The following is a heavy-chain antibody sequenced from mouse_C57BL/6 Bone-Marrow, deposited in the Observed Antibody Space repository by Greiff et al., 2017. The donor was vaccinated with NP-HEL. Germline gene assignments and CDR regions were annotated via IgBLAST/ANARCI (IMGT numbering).Heavy chain of an antibody. Sequence: ESGPGLVKPSQSLSLTCSVTGNSITSGYYWNWIRQFPGNKLEWMGYINYDGSNNYNPSLKNRISITRDTSKNQFFLKLNSVTTEDTATYYCAREGGYYGSPFAYWGQGTLVTVSA. CDR2: INYDGSN. CDR1: GNSITSGYY. J-gene: IGHJ3*01. V-gene: IGHV3-6*01. CDR3: AREGGYYGSPFAY. D-gene: IGHD1-1*01.